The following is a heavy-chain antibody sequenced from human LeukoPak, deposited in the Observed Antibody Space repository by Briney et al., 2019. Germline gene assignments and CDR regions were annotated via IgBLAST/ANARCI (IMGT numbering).Heavy chain of an antibody. J-gene: IGHJ4*02. D-gene: IGHD4-23*01. CDR2: IKSKAEVGTT. Sequence: WGSLRLSCAASGVTFTNAWMSWVRQAPGKGLEWVGRIKSKAEVGTTEYAAPGEGRFTIARDDSKDTLYLQMTSLKTEETAVFYCPKELRWASGLAYWGEETLLTVSS. V-gene: IGHV3-15*01. CDR3: PKELRWASGLAY. CDR1: GVTFTNAW.